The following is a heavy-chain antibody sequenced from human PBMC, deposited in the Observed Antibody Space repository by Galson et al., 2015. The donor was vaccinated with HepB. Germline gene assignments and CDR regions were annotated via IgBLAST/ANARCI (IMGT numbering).Heavy chain of an antibody. D-gene: IGHD6-13*01. CDR3: ARDMADWIAAAYRGAIDY. J-gene: IGHJ4*02. V-gene: IGHV1-2*02. CDR1: RYTFTGYY. Sequence: SCKASRYTFTGYYMHWVRQAPGQGLEWMGWINPNSGGTNYAQKFQGRVTMTRDTSISTAYMELSRLRSDDTAVYYCARDMADWIAAAYRGAIDYWGQGTLVTVSS. CDR2: INPNSGGT.